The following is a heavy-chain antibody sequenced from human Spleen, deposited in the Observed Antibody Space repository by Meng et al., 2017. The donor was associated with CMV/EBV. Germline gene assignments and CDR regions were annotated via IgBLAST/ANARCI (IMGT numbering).Heavy chain of an antibody. D-gene: IGHD2-2*01. CDR1: GFTLSNYG. J-gene: IGHJ4*01. CDR3: AGGGMMWRSGIVVEPAAAFDF. V-gene: IGHV1-18*01. CDR2: ISDYNGNT. Sequence: ASVKVSCKASGFTLSNYGVSWVRQAPGQGLEFMGWISDYNGNTNYAQKVQSRVTMTTDSSTSTAFMELRGLRSDDTAVYYCAGGGMMWRSGIVVEPAAAFDFWGHGTLVTVSS.